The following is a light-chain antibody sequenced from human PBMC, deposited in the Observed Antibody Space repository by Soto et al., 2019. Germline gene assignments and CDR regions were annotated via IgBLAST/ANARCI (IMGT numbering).Light chain of an antibody. CDR1: GSNIGAGYD. V-gene: IGLV1-40*01. CDR3: QSYDSSLSGYV. Sequence: VLTQPPSVSGAPGQRVTISCTGSGSNIGAGYDVHWYQQLPGTAPKLLIYGNSNRPSGVPDRFSGSKSGTSASLAITGLQAEDEADYYCQSYDSSLSGYVFGTGTKVTVL. J-gene: IGLJ1*01. CDR2: GNS.